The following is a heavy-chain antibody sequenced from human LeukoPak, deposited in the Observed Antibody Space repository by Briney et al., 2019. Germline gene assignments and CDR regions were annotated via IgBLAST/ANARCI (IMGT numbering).Heavy chain of an antibody. J-gene: IGHJ4*02. CDR2: IRYDGSNK. V-gene: IGHV3-30*02. D-gene: IGHD4-17*01. CDR3: AKDFFTVTTSPFDY. CDR1: GFTFSSYG. Sequence: PGGSLRLSCAASGFTFSSYGMHWVRQAPGKGLEWVAFIRYDGSNKYYAYSGKGRFTISRDNPKKTLYLQMNSLRAEDTAVYYCAKDFFTVTTSPFDYWGQGTLVTVSS.